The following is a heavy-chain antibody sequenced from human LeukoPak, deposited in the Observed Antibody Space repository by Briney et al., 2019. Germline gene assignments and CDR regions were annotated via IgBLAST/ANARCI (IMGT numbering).Heavy chain of an antibody. Sequence: GGSLRLSCEASGFSFSSHSMNWVRQAPGKGLEWVSYISSGSETRYYADSVKGRFTISRVNAKNVLYLQMNSLRPEDTAFYYCANGESYYYSSGGGYWGQGTLVTVSS. CDR2: ISSGSETR. V-gene: IGHV3-48*04. D-gene: IGHD3-10*01. CDR1: GFSFSSHS. J-gene: IGHJ4*02. CDR3: ANGESYYYSSGGGY.